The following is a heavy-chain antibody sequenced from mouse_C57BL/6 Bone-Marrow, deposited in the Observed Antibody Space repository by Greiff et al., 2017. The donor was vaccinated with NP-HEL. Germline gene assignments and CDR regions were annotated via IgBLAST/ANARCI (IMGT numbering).Heavy chain of an antibody. CDR2: ITHSGET. D-gene: IGHD3-2*02. J-gene: IGHJ2*01. V-gene: IGHV12-3*01. CDR1: GFTLTSRYY. CDR3: AGDSSGSGDFDY. Sequence: VHLVESGPGLVKPSQSLFLTCSITGFTLTSRYYWIWIRQSPGKPLEWLGYITHSGETFYNPSPQSPLSLPIETSTHQFFLQFNSLPPEDTAMDSRAGDSSGSGDFDYWGQGTTLTVSS.